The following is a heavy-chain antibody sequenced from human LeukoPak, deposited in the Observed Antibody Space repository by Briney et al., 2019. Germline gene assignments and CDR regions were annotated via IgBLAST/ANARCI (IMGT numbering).Heavy chain of an antibody. D-gene: IGHD2-15*01. Sequence: GGSLSFTASAYGFTFSSNSWNRLRQAPGKELEGVSSISMSSSYIYYADSVKGRFTISRDNAKNSLYLQMNSLREEDTAVFYCARDDYCSGGSCYSYDYWGQGTLVTVSS. CDR3: ARDDYCSGGSCYSYDY. CDR1: GFTFSSNS. J-gene: IGHJ4*02. CDR2: ISMSSSYI. V-gene: IGHV3-21*01.